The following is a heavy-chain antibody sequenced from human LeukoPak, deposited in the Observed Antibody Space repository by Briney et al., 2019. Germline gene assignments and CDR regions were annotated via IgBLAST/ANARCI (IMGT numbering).Heavy chain of an antibody. CDR1: GFSISTSW. J-gene: IGHJ4*02. Sequence: PGGSLRLSCAASGFSISTSWMTWVRQAPGKGLEWVANIKQDGSEKNYVDSVKGRFTISRDNAKNSLYLQMNSLRAEDTAVYYCFLDRGFDYWGQGTLVTVSS. CDR3: FLDRGFDY. CDR2: IKQDGSEK. V-gene: IGHV3-7*01.